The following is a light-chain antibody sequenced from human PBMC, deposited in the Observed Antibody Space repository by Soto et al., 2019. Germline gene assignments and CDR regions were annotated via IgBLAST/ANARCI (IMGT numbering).Light chain of an antibody. V-gene: IGKV3-15*01. Sequence: ETVMTQSPATLSVSPGERATLSCRASQSGSTNLAWYQHKPGQAPRLLISGASTRATGLPARFSGSGSGTEFTLTISSLQSEDFAVYYCQQDNNWPGTFGQGTKVDVK. CDR1: QSGSTN. CDR3: QQDNNWPGT. CDR2: GAS. J-gene: IGKJ1*01.